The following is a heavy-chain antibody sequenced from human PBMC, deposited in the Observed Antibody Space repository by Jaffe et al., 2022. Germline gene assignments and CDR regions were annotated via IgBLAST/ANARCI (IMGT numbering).Heavy chain of an antibody. CDR3: ARGSEVAAGDY. V-gene: IGHV4-34*01. J-gene: IGHJ4*02. D-gene: IGHD6-13*01. CDR2: INHSGST. CDR1: GGSFSGYY. Sequence: QVQLQQWGAGLLKPSETLSLTCAVYGGSFSGYYWSWIRQPPGKGLEWIGEINHSGSTNYNPSLKSRVTISVDTSKNQFSLKLSSVTAADTAVYYCARGSEVAAGDYWGQGTLVTVSS.